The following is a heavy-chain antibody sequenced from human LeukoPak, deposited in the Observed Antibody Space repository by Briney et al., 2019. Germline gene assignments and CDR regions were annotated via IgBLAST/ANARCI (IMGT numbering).Heavy chain of an antibody. CDR2: IYSSGTT. J-gene: IGHJ4*02. Sequence: SETLSLTCSVSGASISTTNYYWGWIRQPLGRGLEWVGSIYSSGTTYYNPSLKNRVSTSVDTSKNQFSLKLRSVTAADTAIYYCARDLNYDILTGYWGTLDYWGQGTLVTVSS. D-gene: IGHD3-9*01. V-gene: IGHV4-39*02. CDR1: GASISTTNYY. CDR3: ARDLNYDILTGYWGTLDY.